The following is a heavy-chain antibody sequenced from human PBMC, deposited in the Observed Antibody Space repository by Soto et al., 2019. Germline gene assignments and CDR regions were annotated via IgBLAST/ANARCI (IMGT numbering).Heavy chain of an antibody. Sequence: PSETLSLTCSVYGGSFSGYYWSWIRQPPGKWLEWIGEINHSGSTNYNPSLKSRVTISVDTSKNQFSLKLSSVTAADTAVYYCASPPYGDYYYYYYGMDVWGQGTTVTVSS. V-gene: IGHV4-34*01. CDR2: INHSGST. D-gene: IGHD4-17*01. J-gene: IGHJ6*02. CDR1: GGSFSGYY. CDR3: ASPPYGDYYYYYYGMDV.